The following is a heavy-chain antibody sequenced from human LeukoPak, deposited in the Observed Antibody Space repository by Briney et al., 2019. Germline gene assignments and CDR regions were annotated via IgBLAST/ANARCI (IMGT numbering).Heavy chain of an antibody. CDR2: INHSGST. V-gene: IGHV4-34*01. J-gene: IGHJ4*02. D-gene: IGHD2-15*01. Sequence: PSETLSLTCAVYGGSFSGYYWSWIRQPPGKGLEWIGEINHSGSTNYNPSLKSRVTISVDTSKNQFSLKLSSVPAADTAVYYCARGSGKYCSGGSCRRVYFDYWGQGTLVTVSS. CDR3: ARGSGKYCSGGSCRRVYFDY. CDR1: GGSFSGYY.